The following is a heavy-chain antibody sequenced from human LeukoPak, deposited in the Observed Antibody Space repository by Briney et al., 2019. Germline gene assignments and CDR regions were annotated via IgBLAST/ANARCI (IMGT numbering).Heavy chain of an antibody. CDR1: GDSLSSHY. J-gene: IGHJ4*02. CDR3: ARNVGWYSHDS. CDR2: IYGSGST. D-gene: IGHD6-19*01. V-gene: IGHV4-59*08. Sequence: SSETLSLTCTVSGDSLSSHYWSWIRQPPGKGLEWIGYIYGSGSTHNDPSLRSRVTISEDTSKNQFSLKLTSVTAADTAVYYCARNVGWYSHDSWGQGTLVTVSS.